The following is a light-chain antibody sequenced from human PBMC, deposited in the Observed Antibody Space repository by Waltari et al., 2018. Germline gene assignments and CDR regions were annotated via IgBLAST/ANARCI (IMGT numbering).Light chain of an antibody. CDR1: QHISNS. CDR2: DAS. V-gene: IGKV1-NL1*01. J-gene: IGKJ1*01. Sequence: DIPMTLSPSSLAAPVGDRVTITCRASQHISNSLAWYQQISGKAPNLLLFDASTLQTGVPTRFRGSGSGRDYTLTIGSLQAEDFATYYGQQYDSTPRTFGPGTKVEI. CDR3: QQYDSTPRT.